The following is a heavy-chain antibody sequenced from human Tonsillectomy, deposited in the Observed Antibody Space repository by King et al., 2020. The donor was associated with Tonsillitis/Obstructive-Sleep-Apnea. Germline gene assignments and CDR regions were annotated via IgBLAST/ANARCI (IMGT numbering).Heavy chain of an antibody. CDR2: ISRSGTYI. J-gene: IGHJ4*01. CDR3: AGDXXGTTTXXY. Sequence: VQLVEXXGGLVKPGGSLRLSCAASGFXFSDYGMXWVRQAPGKGLEWVSSISRSGTYIYYAESMKGRFTISRDNAKSSLYLQMNSLRVDDTAVYFCAGDXXGTTTXXYWXXXTRVTV. D-gene: IGHD1-7*01. CDR1: GFXFSDYG. V-gene: IGHV3-21*06.